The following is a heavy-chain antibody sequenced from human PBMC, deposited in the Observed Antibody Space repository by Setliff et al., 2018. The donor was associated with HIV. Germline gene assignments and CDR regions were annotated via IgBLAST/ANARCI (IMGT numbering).Heavy chain of an antibody. Sequence: SETLSLTCTVSGGSVSSTSYYWVWIRQPPGKGLEWIGSIYYSGSTYYNPSLKSRVTTSVDTSKNQFSLKLSSVTAADTAVYYCASSLAGRTDCWGQGTLVTVSS. V-gene: IGHV4-39*07. D-gene: IGHD6-6*01. CDR3: ASSLAGRTDC. CDR2: IYYSGST. CDR1: GGSVSSTSYY. J-gene: IGHJ4*02.